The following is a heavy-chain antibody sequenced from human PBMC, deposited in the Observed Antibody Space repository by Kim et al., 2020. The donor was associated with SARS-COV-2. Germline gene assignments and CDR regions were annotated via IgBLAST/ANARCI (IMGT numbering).Heavy chain of an antibody. D-gene: IGHD2-2*01. CDR3: ARSRSLDY. V-gene: IGHV1-3*01. J-gene: IGHJ4*02. Sequence: GNGDTKFSQKFQGRVTLTSDTFASAAYMELSSLGSEDTAVYYCARSRSLDYWGQGTLVTVSS. CDR2: GNGDT.